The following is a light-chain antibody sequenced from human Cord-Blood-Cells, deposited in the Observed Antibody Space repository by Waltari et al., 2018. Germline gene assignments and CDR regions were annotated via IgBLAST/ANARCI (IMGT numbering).Light chain of an antibody. J-gene: IGKJ2*01. CDR2: WAS. Sequence: DIVMTQSPDSLPVSLGERATINCKYSQSVLYSSNNKNYLAWYQQQPGQPPKLLIYWASTREAGVPGRFSGSGSGTDFTLTISSLQAEDVAVYYCQQYYSTPYTFGQGTKLEIK. V-gene: IGKV4-1*01. CDR1: QSVLYSSNNKNY. CDR3: QQYYSTPYT.